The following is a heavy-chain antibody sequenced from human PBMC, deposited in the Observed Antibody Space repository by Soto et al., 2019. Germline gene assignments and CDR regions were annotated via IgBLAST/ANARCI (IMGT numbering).Heavy chain of an antibody. J-gene: IGHJ6*03. Sequence: ASVKVSCKASGYTFTSYDINWVRQATGQGLEWMGWMNPNSGNTGYAQKFQGRVTMTRNTSISTAYMELSSLRSEDTAVYYSARGRIPHYDFWSGYYKDYYYYYMDVWGKGTTVTVSS. D-gene: IGHD3-3*01. CDR3: ARGRIPHYDFWSGYYKDYYYYYMDV. CDR2: MNPNSGNT. CDR1: GYTFTSYD. V-gene: IGHV1-8*01.